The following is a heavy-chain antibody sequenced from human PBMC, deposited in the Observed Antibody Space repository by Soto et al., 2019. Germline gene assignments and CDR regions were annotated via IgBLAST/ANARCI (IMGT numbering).Heavy chain of an antibody. V-gene: IGHV1-18*01. CDR2: INGNTGHT. CDR3: ARERKWEPLPY. CDR1: GYTFSRYG. Sequence: QVQLVQSGAEVREPGASVKVSCKTSGYTFSRYGITWVRQAPGQGLEWMGWINGNTGHTIYAMNLEDRLTISTDTATSTAYMELRSRKSDDTAGYYCARERKWEPLPYWGQGTLVTVSS. D-gene: IGHD1-26*01. J-gene: IGHJ4*02.